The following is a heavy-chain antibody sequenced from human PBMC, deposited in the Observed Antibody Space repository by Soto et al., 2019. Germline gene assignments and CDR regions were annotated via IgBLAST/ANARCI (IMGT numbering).Heavy chain of an antibody. CDR2: FSLSGTT. CDR1: GASITGSSY. V-gene: IGHV4-4*07. Sequence: QVQLQESGPGLMKASETLSLTCTVSGASITGSSYWSWIRQPAGKGLEWIGRFSLSGTTNYNPSLRSRVTMSADVSKNQFSLRLTSVTAADTALYYCARGLTPPGAPAWYYFDSWCQGTLVTVSS. J-gene: IGHJ4*02. CDR3: ARGLTPPGAPAWYYFDS. D-gene: IGHD2-8*02.